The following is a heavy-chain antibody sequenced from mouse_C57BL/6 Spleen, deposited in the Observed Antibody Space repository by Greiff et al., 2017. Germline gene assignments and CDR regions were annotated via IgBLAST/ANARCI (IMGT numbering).Heavy chain of an antibody. J-gene: IGHJ1*03. CDR3: ARRDYSNWYFDV. CDR1: GYTFTGYW. CDR2: IHPNSGST. V-gene: IGHV1-64*01. D-gene: IGHD2-5*01. Sequence: VQLQQPGAELVKPGASVKLSCKASGYTFTGYWMHWVKQRPGQGLEWIGMIHPNSGSTNYNEKFKSKATLTVDKSSSTAYMQLSSLTSDDSAVYDCARRDYSNWYFDVWGTGTTVTVSS.